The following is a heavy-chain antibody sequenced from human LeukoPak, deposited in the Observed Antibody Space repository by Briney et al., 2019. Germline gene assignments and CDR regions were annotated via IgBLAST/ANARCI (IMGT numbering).Heavy chain of an antibody. CDR3: ATLWASVGATSNFDY. V-gene: IGHV1-2*02. Sequence: ASVKVSCKASGYTFTGYYMHWVRQAPGQGLEWMGWINPNSGGTNYAQKFQGRVTMTRDTSISTAYMELSRLRSDDTAVYYCATLWASVGATSNFDYWGQGTLVTVSS. CDR1: GYTFTGYY. J-gene: IGHJ4*02. CDR2: INPNSGGT. D-gene: IGHD1-26*01.